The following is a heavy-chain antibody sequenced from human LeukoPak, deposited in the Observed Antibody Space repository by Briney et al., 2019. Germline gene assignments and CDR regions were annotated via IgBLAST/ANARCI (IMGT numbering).Heavy chain of an antibody. CDR2: ISWNSGSI. D-gene: IGHD6-13*01. Sequence: PGGSLRLSCAASGFTFDDYAMHWVRQAPGKGLEWVSGISWNSGSIGYADSVKGRFTISRDNSKNTLYLQMNSLRAEDTAVYYCAREGQQLAFDYWGQGTLVTVSS. CDR1: GFTFDDYA. V-gene: IGHV3-9*01. CDR3: AREGQQLAFDY. J-gene: IGHJ4*02.